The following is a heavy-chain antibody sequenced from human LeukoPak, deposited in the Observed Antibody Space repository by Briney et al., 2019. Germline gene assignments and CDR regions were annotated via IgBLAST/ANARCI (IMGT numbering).Heavy chain of an antibody. V-gene: IGHV4-38-2*02. D-gene: IGHD3-3*01. J-gene: IGHJ3*02. Sequence: SETLSLTCSVSGYSISSGYYWGWIRQPPGKGLEWIGNVYHSGTTYYNPSLKSRVTISVDTSKNQFSLRLTSVTAADTAVYYCARGFSAFDIWGLGTMVTVSS. CDR3: ARGFSAFDI. CDR1: GYSISSGYY. CDR2: VYHSGTT.